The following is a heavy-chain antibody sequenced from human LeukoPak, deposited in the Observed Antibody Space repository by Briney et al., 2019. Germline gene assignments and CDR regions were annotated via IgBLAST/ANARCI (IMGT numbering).Heavy chain of an antibody. CDR1: GYTFTSYG. CDR3: ARDLHDYGDKGFDP. Sequence: ASVKASCKASGYTFTSYGISWVRQAPGQGLEWMGWISAYNGNTNYAQKLQGRVTMTTDTSTSTAYMELRSLRSDDTAVYYCARDLHDYGDKGFDPWGQGTLVTVSS. CDR2: ISAYNGNT. J-gene: IGHJ5*02. D-gene: IGHD4-17*01. V-gene: IGHV1-18*01.